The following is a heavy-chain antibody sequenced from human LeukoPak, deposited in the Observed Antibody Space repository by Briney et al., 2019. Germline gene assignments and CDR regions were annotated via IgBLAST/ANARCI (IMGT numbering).Heavy chain of an antibody. CDR2: IWYDGSNK. J-gene: IGHJ4*02. Sequence: PGTSPRLSCAASGFTFSSYGMHWVRQAPGKGREWVAVIWYDGSNKYYVYSVKGRFTISRDNSKNTLYLQMNSLRAEDTAVYYCAKEDEYYYDSSGYSYFDYWGQGTLVTVSS. V-gene: IGHV3-33*06. D-gene: IGHD3-22*01. CDR1: GFTFSSYG. CDR3: AKEDEYYYDSSGYSYFDY.